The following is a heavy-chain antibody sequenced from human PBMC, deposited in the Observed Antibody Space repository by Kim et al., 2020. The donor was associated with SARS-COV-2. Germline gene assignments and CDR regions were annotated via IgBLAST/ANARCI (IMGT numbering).Heavy chain of an antibody. Sequence: ASVKVSCKASGYTFTSYYMHWVRQAPGQGLEWMGIINPSGGSTSYAQKFQGRVTMTRDTSTSTVYMELSSLRSEDTAVYYCARAVAAAGIAYYFDYWGQGTLVTVSS. J-gene: IGHJ4*02. D-gene: IGHD6-13*01. CDR1: GYTFTSYY. CDR2: INPSGGST. V-gene: IGHV1-46*01. CDR3: ARAVAAAGIAYYFDY.